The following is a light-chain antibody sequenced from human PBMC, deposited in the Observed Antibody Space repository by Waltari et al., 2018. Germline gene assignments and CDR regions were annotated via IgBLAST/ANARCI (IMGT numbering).Light chain of an antibody. CDR2: DTY. V-gene: IGLV7-46*01. J-gene: IGLJ1*01. Sequence: QAVVTQEPSLTVSPGGTVTLTCGSSTGAVTSGHSPYWFQQRPGQAPITLIYDTYDKHSWTPARFSGSLLGGKAALTLSGAQPEDEADYFCSLSVGGPLVFGTGTQLSVL. CDR1: TGAVTSGHS. CDR3: SLSVGGPLV.